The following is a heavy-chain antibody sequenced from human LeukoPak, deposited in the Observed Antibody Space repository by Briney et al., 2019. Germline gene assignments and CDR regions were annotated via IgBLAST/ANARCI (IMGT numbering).Heavy chain of an antibody. Sequence: ASVKVSCKASGYTFTSYAMHWVRQAPGQRLEWMGWINAGNGNTKYSQKFQGRVTIARDTSASTAYMELSSLRSEDTAVYYCARDPPDSSSWYGDYWGQGTLVTVSS. V-gene: IGHV1-3*01. J-gene: IGHJ4*02. D-gene: IGHD6-13*01. CDR1: GYTFTSYA. CDR3: ARDPPDSSSWYGDY. CDR2: INAGNGNT.